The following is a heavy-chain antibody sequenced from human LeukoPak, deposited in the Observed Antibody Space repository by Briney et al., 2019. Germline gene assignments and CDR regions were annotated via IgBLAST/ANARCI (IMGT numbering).Heavy chain of an antibody. CDR2: IYSGGST. Sequence: GGSLRLSCAASGFTFSSYGMHWVREAPGKGLEWVSVIYSGGSTYYADSVKGRFTISRDNSKNMLYLQMNSLRAEDTAVFYCAKVEGFYDGSGFYFDQWGQGTLVTVSS. CDR3: AKVEGFYDGSGFYFDQ. D-gene: IGHD3-22*01. CDR1: GFTFSSYG. J-gene: IGHJ4*02. V-gene: IGHV3-NL1*01.